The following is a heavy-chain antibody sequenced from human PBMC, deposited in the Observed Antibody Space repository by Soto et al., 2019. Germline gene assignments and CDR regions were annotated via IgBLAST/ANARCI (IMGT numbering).Heavy chain of an antibody. J-gene: IGHJ5*02. CDR3: ARAPQPLEPDGCNWFDP. D-gene: IGHD1-1*01. V-gene: IGHV6-1*01. CDR2: TYYRSKWYN. CDR1: GDSVSSNSAA. Sequence: SQTLSLTCAISGDSVSSNSAAWNWIRQSPSRGLEWLGRTYYRSKWYNDYAVSVKSRITINPDTSKNQFSLQLNSVTPEDTAVYYCARAPQPLEPDGCNWFDPWGQGILVTVSS.